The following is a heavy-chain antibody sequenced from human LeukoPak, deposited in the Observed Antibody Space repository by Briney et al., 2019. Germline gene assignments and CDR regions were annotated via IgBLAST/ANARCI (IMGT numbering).Heavy chain of an antibody. J-gene: IGHJ4*02. CDR2: ISYSGT. CDR1: GGSISISNYY. Sequence: SETLSLTCTVSGGSISISNYYWGWIRQPPGRGLEWIGSISYSGTYYNPSLKSRLTISVDTSKNHFSLNLRSVTTADTAVYYCARRTSNPVGAIDYWGQGTLVTVSS. D-gene: IGHD1-26*01. V-gene: IGHV4-39*01. CDR3: ARRTSNPVGAIDY.